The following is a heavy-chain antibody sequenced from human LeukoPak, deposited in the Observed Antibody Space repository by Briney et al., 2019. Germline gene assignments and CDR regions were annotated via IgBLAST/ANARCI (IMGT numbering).Heavy chain of an antibody. J-gene: IGHJ4*02. Sequence: PSETLSLTCTVSGGSISSYYWSWIRQPPGKGLEWIGYIYYSGSTNYNPSLKSRVTISVDTSKNQFSLKLNSVTAADTAVYYCAREAGYSTFDYWGQGTLVTVSS. D-gene: IGHD4-11*01. CDR3: AREAGYSTFDY. V-gene: IGHV4-59*01. CDR1: GGSISSYY. CDR2: IYYSGST.